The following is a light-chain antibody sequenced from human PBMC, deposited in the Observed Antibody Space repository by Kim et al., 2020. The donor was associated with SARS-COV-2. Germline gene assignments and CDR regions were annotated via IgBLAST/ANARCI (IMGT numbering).Light chain of an antibody. Sequence: EIVLTQSPATLSLSPGERATLSCRASQSIATYLAWYQQTPGQSPRLLISDSSDRATGIPARFSGSGSGTDFTLTISSLEPEDFAVYYCQQRSNWPMTFGPGTKVDIK. V-gene: IGKV3-11*01. CDR3: QQRSNWPMT. CDR2: DSS. J-gene: IGKJ3*01. CDR1: QSIATY.